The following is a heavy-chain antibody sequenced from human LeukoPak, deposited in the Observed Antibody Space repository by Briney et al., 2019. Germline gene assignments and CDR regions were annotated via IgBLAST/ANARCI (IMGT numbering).Heavy chain of an antibody. Sequence: SQTLSLTCTVSGGSISSGDYYWSWIRQPPGKGLEWIGYIYYSGSTYYNPSLKSRVTISVDTSKNQFSLKLSSATAADTAVYYCARVLPYDFWSGPSPYYFDYWGQGTLVTVSS. D-gene: IGHD3-3*01. J-gene: IGHJ4*02. CDR3: ARVLPYDFWSGPSPYYFDY. CDR1: GGSISSGDYY. V-gene: IGHV4-30-4*08. CDR2: IYYSGST.